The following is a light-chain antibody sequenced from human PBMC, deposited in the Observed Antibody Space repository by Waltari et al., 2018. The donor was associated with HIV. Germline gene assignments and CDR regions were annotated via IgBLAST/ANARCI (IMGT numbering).Light chain of an antibody. CDR2: INKDGRR. CDR1: SGHSGYG. Sequence: QVILTQSPSTSASLGASVKLTCTLRSGHSGYGFAWPQQKPEKAPRFLMKINKDGRRTRGDGIPERFSGSRSGAELYLTISSLQSEDEADYYCQTWNTGIRIFGGGTRLTVL. V-gene: IGLV4-69*01. CDR3: QTWNTGIRI. J-gene: IGLJ2*01.